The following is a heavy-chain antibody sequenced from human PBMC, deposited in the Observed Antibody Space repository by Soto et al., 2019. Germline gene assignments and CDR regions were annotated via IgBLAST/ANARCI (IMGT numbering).Heavy chain of an antibody. CDR3: ARGLAARPTRPIDY. J-gene: IGHJ4*02. CDR1: GFTFSSYA. CDR2: ISYDGSSK. V-gene: IGHV3-30-3*01. Sequence: QVQLVESGGGVVQPGRSLRLSCAASGFTFSSYAMHWVRQAPGKGLEWVAVISYDGSSKYYADSVKGRFTISRDNSKNTLYLQMNSLRAEDTAVYYCARGLAARPTRPIDYWGQGTLVTVSS. D-gene: IGHD6-6*01.